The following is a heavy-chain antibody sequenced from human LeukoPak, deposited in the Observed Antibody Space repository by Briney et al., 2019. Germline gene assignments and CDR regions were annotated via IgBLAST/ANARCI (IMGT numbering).Heavy chain of an antibody. J-gene: IGHJ4*02. V-gene: IGHV3-53*05. CDR3: ARGRDFWTGYYVV. Sequence: GGSLRLSCAASGFTVSSNYMSWVRQAPGKGLEWVSVIYSGGSTYYADSVKGRFTISRDNSKNTLYLQMNSLRAEDTGVYYCARGRDFWTGYYVVWGQGTLVTVSS. D-gene: IGHD3/OR15-3a*01. CDR2: IYSGGST. CDR1: GFTVSSNY.